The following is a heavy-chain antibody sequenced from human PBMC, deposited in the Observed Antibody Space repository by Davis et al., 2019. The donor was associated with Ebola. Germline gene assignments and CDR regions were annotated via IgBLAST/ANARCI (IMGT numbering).Heavy chain of an antibody. J-gene: IGHJ6*04. CDR2: IRYDGSNK. V-gene: IGHV3-30*02. Sequence: PGGSLRLSCAASGFTFSSYGMHWVRQAPGKGLEWVAFIRYDGSNKYYADSVKGRFTISRDNSKNTLYLQMNSLRAEDTAVYYCARAGYYYDSSGYTGVWGKGTTVTVSS. CDR1: GFTFSSYG. CDR3: ARAGYYYDSSGYTGV. D-gene: IGHD3-22*01.